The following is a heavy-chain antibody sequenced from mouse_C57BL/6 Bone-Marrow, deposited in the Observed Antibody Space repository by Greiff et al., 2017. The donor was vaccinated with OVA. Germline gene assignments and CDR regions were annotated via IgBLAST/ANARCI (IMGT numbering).Heavy chain of an antibody. CDR3: ARTGYYGLDY. CDR1: GYTFTDYY. V-gene: IGHV1-19*01. CDR2: INPYNGGT. J-gene: IGHJ2*01. D-gene: IGHD1-1*01. Sequence: EVKLVESGPVLVKPGASVKMSCKASGYTFTDYYMNWVKQSHGKSLEWIGVINPYNGGTSYNQKFKGKATLTVDKSSSTAYMELNSLTSEDSAVYYCARTGYYGLDYWGQGTTLTVSS.